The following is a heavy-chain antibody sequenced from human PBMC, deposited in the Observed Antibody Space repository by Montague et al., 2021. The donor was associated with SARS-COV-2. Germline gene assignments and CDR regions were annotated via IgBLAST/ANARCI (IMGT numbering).Heavy chain of an antibody. J-gene: IGHJ5*02. CDR1: GFSLNTSGEG. CDR2: IYWDDDK. Sequence: PALVKPTQTLTLTCTFSGFSLNTSGEGVGWVRQPPGKALEWLALIYWDDDKRYSPSLMSRSTISKDTTKNEVVLTVANMDPVDTATYYCARYGDYGSWFDPWGQGTLVTVSS. D-gene: IGHD4-17*01. V-gene: IGHV2-5*02. CDR3: ARYGDYGSWFDP.